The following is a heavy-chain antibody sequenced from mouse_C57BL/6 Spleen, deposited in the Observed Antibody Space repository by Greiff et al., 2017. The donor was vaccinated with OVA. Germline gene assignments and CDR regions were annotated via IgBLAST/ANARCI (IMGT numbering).Heavy chain of an antibody. Sequence: QVQLKQPGAELVKPGASVKLSCKASGYTFTSYWMHWVKQRPGQGLEWIGMIHPNSGSTNYNEKFKSKATLTVDKSSSTAYMQLSSLTSEDSAVYYCERLDWDASYYFDYWGQGTTLTVSS. CDR3: ERLDWDASYYFDY. CDR2: IHPNSGST. D-gene: IGHD4-1*01. V-gene: IGHV1-64*01. CDR1: GYTFTSYW. J-gene: IGHJ2*01.